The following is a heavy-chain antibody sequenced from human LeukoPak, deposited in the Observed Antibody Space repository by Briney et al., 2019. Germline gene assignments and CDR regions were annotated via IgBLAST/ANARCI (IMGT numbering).Heavy chain of an antibody. V-gene: IGHV4-59*01. CDR1: GDSI. CDR3: VRERDYCSGGSCYRYFDY. J-gene: IGHJ4*02. CDR2: IYYSGST. Sequence: PSGTLSLTCTVSGDSISWIRQPPGKGLEWIGYIYYSGSTNYNPSLKSRVTISVDTSKNQFSLKLSSVTAADTAVYYCVRERDYCSGGSCYRYFDYWGQGTLVTVSS. D-gene: IGHD2-15*01.